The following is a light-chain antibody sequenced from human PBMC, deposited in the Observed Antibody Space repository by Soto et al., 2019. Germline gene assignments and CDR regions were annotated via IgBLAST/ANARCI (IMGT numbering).Light chain of an antibody. V-gene: IGKV1-9*01. CDR1: QGISTY. Sequence: IQLTQSPSSLSASVGDRVTITCRASQGISTYLAWYQQKPGKAPKLLIYAAPTLQSGVPSRFSGSGSGTDLTLTISSLQPEDFATYYCLQLTSYPLTFGGGTKVDIK. J-gene: IGKJ4*01. CDR3: LQLTSYPLT. CDR2: AAP.